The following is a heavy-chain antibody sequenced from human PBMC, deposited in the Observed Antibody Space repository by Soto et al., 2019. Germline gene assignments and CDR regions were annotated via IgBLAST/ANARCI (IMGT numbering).Heavy chain of an antibody. CDR1: GYTFTGYY. CDR3: ARDNYDSCGYGPSFDY. D-gene: IGHD3-22*01. V-gene: IGHV1-2*04. J-gene: IGHJ4*02. Sequence: ASVKVSCKASGYTFTGYYMHWVRQAPGQGLEWMGWINPNSGGTNYAQKFQGWVTMTRDTSTSTAYIELSSLRSEDTAVYYCARDNYDSCGYGPSFDYWGQGTLVTVSS. CDR2: INPNSGGT.